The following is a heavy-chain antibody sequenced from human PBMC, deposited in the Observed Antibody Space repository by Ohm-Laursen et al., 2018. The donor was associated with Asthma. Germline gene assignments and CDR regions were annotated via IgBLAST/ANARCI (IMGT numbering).Heavy chain of an antibody. D-gene: IGHD3-3*01. CDR2: GGSYYDGGLK. V-gene: IGHV3-30-3*01. Sequence: SLRLTCAASGFTFRSYAMHWVRQAPGKGLEWVAVGGSYYDGGLKYYADSVNGRFTVSRDDSKNTLYLQMNSLRPDDTAVYYCARDVMEWYLPAFDFWGQGTLVTVSS. J-gene: IGHJ4*02. CDR1: GFTFRSYA. CDR3: ARDVMEWYLPAFDF.